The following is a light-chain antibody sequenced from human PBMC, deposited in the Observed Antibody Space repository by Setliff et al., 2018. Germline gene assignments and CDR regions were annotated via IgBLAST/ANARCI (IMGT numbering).Light chain of an antibody. CDR3: CPYAGSYLYVV. CDR1: SSDVGGYNY. Sequence: QSVLAQPRSVSGSPGQSVTISCTGTSSDVGGYNYVSWYQQHPGKAPKLMIYDVSKRPSGVPDRFSGSKSGNTASLTISGLQAEDEADYYCCPYAGSYLYVVFGGGTKVTVL. V-gene: IGLV2-11*01. J-gene: IGLJ2*01. CDR2: DVS.